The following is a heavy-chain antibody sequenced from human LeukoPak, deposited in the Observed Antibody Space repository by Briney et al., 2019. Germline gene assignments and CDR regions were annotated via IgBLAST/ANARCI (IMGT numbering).Heavy chain of an antibody. CDR1: GYTFSGFY. CDR2: INPNSGDT. CDR3: ATLLSNAAFDY. D-gene: IGHD6-25*01. V-gene: IGHV1-2*02. Sequence: ASVKVSCKASGYTFSGFYMHWVRQAPGQGLEWMGWINPNSGDTKHAQKFQGRVTMTRDTSISTAYIELSRLRSDDTAVYYCATLLSNAAFDYWGQGTLVAVSS. J-gene: IGHJ4*02.